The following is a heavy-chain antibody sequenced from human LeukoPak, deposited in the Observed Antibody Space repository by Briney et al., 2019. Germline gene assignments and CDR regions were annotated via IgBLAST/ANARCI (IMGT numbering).Heavy chain of an antibody. Sequence: GASVKVSCKASGHTFTSYYMHWVRQAPGQGLEWMGIINPSGGSTSYAQKFQGRVTMTRDTSTSTVYMELSSLRSEDTAVYYCARDRYRSSSSGGRAYYYYYGMDVWGQGTTVTVSS. CDR2: INPSGGST. CDR1: GHTFTSYY. J-gene: IGHJ6*02. D-gene: IGHD6-6*01. V-gene: IGHV1-46*01. CDR3: ARDRYRSSSSGGRAYYYYYGMDV.